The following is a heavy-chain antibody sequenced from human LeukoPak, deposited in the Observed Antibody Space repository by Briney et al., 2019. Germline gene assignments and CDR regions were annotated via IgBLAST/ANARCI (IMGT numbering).Heavy chain of an antibody. CDR2: IYYSGST. CDR1: GFTVSSNY. D-gene: IGHD6-19*01. V-gene: IGHV4-39*01. Sequence: GSLRLSCAASGFTVSSNYMSWIRQPPGKGLEWIGSIYYSGSTYYNPSLKSRVTISVDTSKNQFSLKLSSVTAADTAVYYCARGPSSAPYDVWGQGTTVTVSS. J-gene: IGHJ6*02. CDR3: ARGPSSAPYDV.